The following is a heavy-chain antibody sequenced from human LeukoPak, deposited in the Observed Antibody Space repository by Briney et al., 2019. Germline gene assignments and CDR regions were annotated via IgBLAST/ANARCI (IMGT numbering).Heavy chain of an antibody. CDR2: ISGSGVST. Sequence: GGSLRLSCAASGFTFSSYAMSWVRQAPGKGLEWVSTISGSGVSTYYADSVKGRFTISRDNSKNTLYLQMNSLRAEDTAVYYCAKDSSKGGGSSWRMDVWGQGTLVTVSS. J-gene: IGHJ4*02. CDR3: AKDSSKGGGSSWRMDV. D-gene: IGHD6-13*01. V-gene: IGHV3-23*01. CDR1: GFTFSSYA.